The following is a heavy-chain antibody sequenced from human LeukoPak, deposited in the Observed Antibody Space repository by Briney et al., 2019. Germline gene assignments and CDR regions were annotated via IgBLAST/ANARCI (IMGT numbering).Heavy chain of an antibody. CDR1: VFTVSSNY. CDR3: AIGPRPGAFDI. CDR2: IYSGGST. Sequence: GGSLRLSCAASVFTVSSNYMSWVRQAPGKGLEWVSVIYSGGSTYYADSVKGRFTISRDNSKNTLYLQMNSLRAEDTAVYYCAIGPRPGAFDIWGQGTMVTVSS. V-gene: IGHV3-66*02. D-gene: IGHD1-14*01. J-gene: IGHJ3*02.